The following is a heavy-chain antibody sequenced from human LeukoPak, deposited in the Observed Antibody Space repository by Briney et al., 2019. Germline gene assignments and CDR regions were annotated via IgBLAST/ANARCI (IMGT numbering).Heavy chain of an antibody. Sequence: GGSLRLSCVASGFAFSDCYMSWIRQAPGKGPEWLSYIGTTSSYTNYADSVKGRFTISRDDAKNSLYLQMNSLRAEDTAVYYCAKERHDFGDLFYFDRWGQGTLVTVSS. V-gene: IGHV3-11*05. J-gene: IGHJ4*02. CDR3: AKERHDFGDLFYFDR. CDR1: GFAFSDCY. CDR2: IGTTSSYT. D-gene: IGHD4-17*01.